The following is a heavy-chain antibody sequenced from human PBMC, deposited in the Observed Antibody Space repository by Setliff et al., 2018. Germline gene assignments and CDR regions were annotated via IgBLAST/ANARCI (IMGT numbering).Heavy chain of an antibody. Sequence: ASVKVSCKASGYTFTSYYMHWVRQAPGQGLEWMGIINPSGGSTSYAQKFQGRVTMTRDTSTSTVYMELSSLRSEDTAVYYCARDMGIVATINYFDYWGQGTLVTVSS. CDR1: GYTFTSYY. CDR2: INPSGGST. CDR3: ARDMGIVATINYFDY. V-gene: IGHV1-46*01. D-gene: IGHD5-12*01. J-gene: IGHJ4*02.